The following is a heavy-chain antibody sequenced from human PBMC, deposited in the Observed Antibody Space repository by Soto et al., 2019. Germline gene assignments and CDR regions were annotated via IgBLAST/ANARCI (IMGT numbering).Heavy chain of an antibody. CDR2: ISYDGSNK. CDR1: GFTFSSYG. D-gene: IGHD3-22*01. J-gene: IGHJ4*02. CDR3: ATRSPYYGSSCYYY. Sequence: QVQLVESGGGVVQPGRSLRLSCAASGFTFSSYGMHWVRQAPGKGLEWVAVISYDGSNKYYADSEKGRFTITRDNYKNTTYLQMNSMITEDTAVDYYATRSPYYGSSCYYYWGQGTLVTVSS. V-gene: IGHV3-30*03.